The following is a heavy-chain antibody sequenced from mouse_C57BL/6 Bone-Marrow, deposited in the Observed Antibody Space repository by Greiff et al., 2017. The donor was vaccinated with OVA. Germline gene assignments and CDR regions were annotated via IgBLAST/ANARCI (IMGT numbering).Heavy chain of an antibody. D-gene: IGHD2-10*02. CDR1: GFNIKDDY. V-gene: IGHV14-4*01. J-gene: IGHJ3*01. CDR2: IDPENGDT. CDR3: TTYGGFAD. Sequence: EVQLQQSGAELVRPGASVKLSCTASGFNIKDDYMHWVKQRPEQGLEWIGWIDPENGDTEYASKFQGKATITADTSSNTAYLQLSSLTAEDTAVDYCTTYGGFADWGQGTLVTVSA.